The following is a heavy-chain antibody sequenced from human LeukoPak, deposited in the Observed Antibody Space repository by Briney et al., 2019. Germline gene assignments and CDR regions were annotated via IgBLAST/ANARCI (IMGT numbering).Heavy chain of an antibody. J-gene: IGHJ4*02. CDR1: GFTFSSYA. D-gene: IGHD1-1*01. V-gene: IGHV3-64*01. Sequence: GGSLRLSCAASGFTFSSYAMHWVRQAPGKGLEYVSAISSNGGSTYYANSVKGRFTISRDNSKNTLYLQMGSLRAEDMAVYYCARVSKTGTFDYWGQGNLVTVSS. CDR2: ISSNGGST. CDR3: ARVSKTGTFDY.